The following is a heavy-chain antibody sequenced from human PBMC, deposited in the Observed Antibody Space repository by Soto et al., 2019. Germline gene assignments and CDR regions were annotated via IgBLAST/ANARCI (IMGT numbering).Heavy chain of an antibody. CDR3: AKAGAGSGYNPVDY. Sequence: ESGGGVVQPGRSLRLSCAASGFTFSTYGIHWVRQAPGKGLEWVAVISYDGSNTYYADSVKGRFTISRDNSKNTLYLQMNTLRAEDTAVYYCAKAGAGSGYNPVDYWGQGTLVTVSS. CDR1: GFTFSTYG. J-gene: IGHJ4*02. D-gene: IGHD2-15*01. CDR2: ISYDGSNT. V-gene: IGHV3-30*18.